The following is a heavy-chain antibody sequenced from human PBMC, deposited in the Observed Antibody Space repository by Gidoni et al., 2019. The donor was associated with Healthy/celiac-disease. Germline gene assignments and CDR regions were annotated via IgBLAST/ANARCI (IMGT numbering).Heavy chain of an antibody. CDR1: GFTFDDYA. V-gene: IGHV3-9*01. D-gene: IGHD4-17*01. CDR3: AKDFPDYGDYSTPAFDY. Sequence: EVQLVESGGGLVQPGRSLRLSCAASGFTFDDYAMHWVRQAPGKGLEWVSGISWNSGSIGYADSVKGRFTISRDNAKNSLYLQMNSLRAEDTALYYCAKDFPDYGDYSTPAFDYWGQGTLVTVSS. CDR2: ISWNSGSI. J-gene: IGHJ4*02.